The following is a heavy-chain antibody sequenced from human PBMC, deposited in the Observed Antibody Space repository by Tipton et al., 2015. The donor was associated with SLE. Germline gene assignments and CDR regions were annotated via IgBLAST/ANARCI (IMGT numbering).Heavy chain of an antibody. Sequence: LSLTCTVSGGSISSYYWSWIRQPPGKGLEWIGYIYYSGSTNYNPSLKSRVTISVDTSKNQFSLKLSSVTAADTAVYYCARGPRGYYYYMDVWGNGTTVTVSS. CDR1: GGSISSYY. J-gene: IGHJ6*03. CDR2: IYYSGST. V-gene: IGHV4-59*01. CDR3: ARGPRGYYYYMDV.